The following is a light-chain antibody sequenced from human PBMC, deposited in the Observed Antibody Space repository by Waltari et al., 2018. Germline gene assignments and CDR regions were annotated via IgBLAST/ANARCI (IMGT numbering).Light chain of an antibody. CDR1: QRVSSSY. J-gene: IGKJ1*01. CDR2: GAS. V-gene: IGKV3-20*01. CDR3: QQYGSSQWT. Sequence: EIVLTQSPGTLSLSPGERATLSCRASQRVSSSYLAWYQQKPGQAPRPLIYGASSRATGIPDRFSGSGSGTDFTLTISRLEPEDFAVYYCQQYGSSQWTFGQGTKVEIK.